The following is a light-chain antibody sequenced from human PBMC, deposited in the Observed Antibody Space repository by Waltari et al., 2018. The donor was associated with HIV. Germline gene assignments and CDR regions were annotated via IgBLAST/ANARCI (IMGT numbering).Light chain of an antibody. CDR1: SSAVGGYRL. J-gene: IGLJ2*01. V-gene: IGLV2-23*02. Sequence: QSALTQPASVSGSPGQSFTIPSTGTSSAVGGYRLVSCDQQHPGKAPKLMIYEVSKRPSGVSNRFSGSKSGNTASLTISGLQAEDEADYYCCAYAGSTTYVIFGGGTKLTVL. CDR2: EVS. CDR3: CAYAGSTTYVI.